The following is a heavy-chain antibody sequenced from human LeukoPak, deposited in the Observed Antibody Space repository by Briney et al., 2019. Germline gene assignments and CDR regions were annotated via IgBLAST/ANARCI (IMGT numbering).Heavy chain of an antibody. Sequence: DPGGSLRLSCAASGLTFSRYAMNWVRQAPGKRLDWVSTITGSGSTTYYADSVKGRFTVSRDNSKNTLYLQMNSLRAEDTAIYYCTKSGKVDSDHFYDHWGQGTLVAVSS. CDR1: GLTFSRYA. J-gene: IGHJ4*02. CDR2: ITGSGSTT. V-gene: IGHV3-23*01. CDR3: TKSGKVDSDHFYDH. D-gene: IGHD2-21*02.